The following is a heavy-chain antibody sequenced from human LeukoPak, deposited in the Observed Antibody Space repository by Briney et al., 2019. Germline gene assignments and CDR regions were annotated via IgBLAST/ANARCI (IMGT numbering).Heavy chain of an antibody. CDR1: GGSFSGYY. J-gene: IGHJ4*02. CDR2: INHSGST. D-gene: IGHD3-9*01. Sequence: PSETLSLTCAVYGGSFSGYYWSWIRQPPGKGLEWIGEINHSGSTNYNPSLKSRVTISVDTSKNQFSLKLSSVTAADTAVYYCARGNVNYDILTGYSLSFDYWGQGTLVIVSS. V-gene: IGHV4-34*01. CDR3: ARGNVNYDILTGYSLSFDY.